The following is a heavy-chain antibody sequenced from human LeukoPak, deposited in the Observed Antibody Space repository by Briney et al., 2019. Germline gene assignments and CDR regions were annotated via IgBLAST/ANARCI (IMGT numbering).Heavy chain of an antibody. J-gene: IGHJ6*02. CDR1: GFTVSSNY. Sequence: GGSLRLSCAASGFTVSSNYMSWVRQAPGKGLEWVSVIYSGGSTYYADSEKGRFTIPRDNSKNTLYLQMNSLRAEDTAVYYCARGYCSSTSCTDYYYGMDVWGQGTTVTVSS. CDR3: ARGYCSSTSCTDYYYGMDV. V-gene: IGHV3-53*01. D-gene: IGHD2-2*01. CDR2: IYSGGST.